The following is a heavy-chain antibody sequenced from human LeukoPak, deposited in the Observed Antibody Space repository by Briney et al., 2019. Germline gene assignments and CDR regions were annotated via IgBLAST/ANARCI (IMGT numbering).Heavy chain of an antibody. Sequence: PGRSLRLSCAASGFTFSSYGMHWVRLAPGKGLEWVAVISYDGSNKYYADSVKGRFTISRDNSKNTLYLQMNSLRAEDTAVYYCAMYSGSDWELNYWGQGTLVTVSS. D-gene: IGHD5-12*01. CDR1: GFTFSSYG. V-gene: IGHV3-30*03. J-gene: IGHJ4*02. CDR2: ISYDGSNK. CDR3: AMYSGSDWELNY.